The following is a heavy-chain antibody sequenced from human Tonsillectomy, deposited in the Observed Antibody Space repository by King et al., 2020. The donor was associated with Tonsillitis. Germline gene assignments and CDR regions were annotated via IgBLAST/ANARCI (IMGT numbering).Heavy chain of an antibody. V-gene: IGHV3-30*18. Sequence: VQLVESGGGVVQPGRSLRLSCAASGFTFSSYGMHWVRQAPGKGLEWVAVISYDGSNKYYADSVKGRFTISRDNSKNTLYLQMNSLRAEDTAVYYCAKESPPLWFGELSGYFQHCGQGALVTLSS. CDR3: AKESPPLWFGELSGYFQH. CDR2: ISYDGSNK. D-gene: IGHD3-10*01. CDR1: GFTFSSYG. J-gene: IGHJ1*01.